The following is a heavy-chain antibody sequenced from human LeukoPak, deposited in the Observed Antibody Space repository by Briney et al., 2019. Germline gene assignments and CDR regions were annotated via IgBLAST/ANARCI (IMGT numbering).Heavy chain of an antibody. J-gene: IGHJ4*02. CDR2: ISGSGGST. CDR1: GFTFSTYA. CDR3: AKLLGIQVWLTSHDY. V-gene: IGHV3-23*01. Sequence: QAGGSLRLSCAASGFTFSTYAMSWVRQAPGKGLEWVSTISGSGGSTYYANSVRGRFTISRDNSKNTLYLQMNSLRADDTAVYYCAKLLGIQVWLTSHDYWGQGTLVTVSS. D-gene: IGHD5-18*01.